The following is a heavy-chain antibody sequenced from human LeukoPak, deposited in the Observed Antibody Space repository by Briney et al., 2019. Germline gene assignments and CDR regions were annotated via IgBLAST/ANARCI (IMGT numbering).Heavy chain of an antibody. V-gene: IGHV4-39*07. D-gene: IGHD6-19*01. J-gene: IGHJ4*02. CDR3: AGERGEEYSSGWYKRNYFDN. CDR2: GDYSGGT. CDR1: GDSFSSVTDY. Sequence: SETLSLTCTVSGDSFSSVTDYWAWIRQPPEKGLEWIASGDYSGGTYYNPSLESRVAISADMSKNQFSLKLTSVTGADTAVYYCAGERGEEYSSGWYKRNYFDNWGQGIRVTVS.